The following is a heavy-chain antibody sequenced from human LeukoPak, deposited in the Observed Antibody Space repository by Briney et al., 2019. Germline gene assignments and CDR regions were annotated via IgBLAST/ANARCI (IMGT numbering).Heavy chain of an antibody. J-gene: IGHJ4*02. V-gene: IGHV4-59*01. Sequence: TSETLSLICTVSGGSISSYYWSWIRQPPGKGLEWIGYIYYSGSINYNPSLKSRVTISVDTSKNQFSLKVSSVTAADTAVYYCARGNWYLDYWGQRTLVTVSS. CDR3: ARGNWYLDY. CDR2: IYYSGSI. CDR1: GGSISSYY. D-gene: IGHD1-1*01.